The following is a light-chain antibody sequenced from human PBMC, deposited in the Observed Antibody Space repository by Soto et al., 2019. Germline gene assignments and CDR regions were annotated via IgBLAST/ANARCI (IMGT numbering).Light chain of an antibody. CDR3: QQTYSAPWA. CDR2: GAS. V-gene: IGKV1-39*01. Sequence: DVPMTQSPSSLSASVGGRVTITCRASQPMSDYLNWYQQKPGKAPKLLISGASRLQSGVPSRFSGSGSGTDFTLTISSLQPEDFGTYYCQQTYSAPWAFGQGTKVEIK. J-gene: IGKJ1*01. CDR1: QPMSDY.